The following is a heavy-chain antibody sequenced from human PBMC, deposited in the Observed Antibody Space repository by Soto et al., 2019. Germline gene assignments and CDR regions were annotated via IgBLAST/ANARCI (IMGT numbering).Heavy chain of an antibody. D-gene: IGHD7-27*01. CDR2: IFYSGST. Sequence: SETLSLICTVSGGSVSSGDFYWSWIRQAPGKGLGWIGWIFYSGSTDYNPSLQSRVTLSVDTSKSQFSLKLSSVTAADAAVYYCARGWGCFDYWGQGALVTVSS. V-gene: IGHV4-61*08. J-gene: IGHJ4*02. CDR3: ARGWGCFDY. CDR1: GGSVSSGDFY.